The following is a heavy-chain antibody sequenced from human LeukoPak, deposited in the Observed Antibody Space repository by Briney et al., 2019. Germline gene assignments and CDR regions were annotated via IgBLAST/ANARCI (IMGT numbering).Heavy chain of an antibody. Sequence: GGSLRLSCAASGFTFSSSWMHWVRQAPGKGLVWVSRIKSDGSGATYADSVKGRFTISRDNAKNTLYLQMNSLRAEDTAVYYCARESDYGAGDYWGQGTLVTVSS. J-gene: IGHJ4*02. CDR1: GFTFSSSW. D-gene: IGHD4-17*01. CDR2: IKSDGSGA. V-gene: IGHV3-74*03. CDR3: ARESDYGAGDY.